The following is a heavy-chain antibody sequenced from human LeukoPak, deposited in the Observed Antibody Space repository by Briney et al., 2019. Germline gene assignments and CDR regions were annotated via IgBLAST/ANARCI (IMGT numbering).Heavy chain of an antibody. CDR1: GGSISSFY. D-gene: IGHD6-19*01. V-gene: IGHV4-4*07. J-gene: IGHJ4*02. Sequence: SETLFLTCTVSGGSISSFYWSWIRQPAGKGLEWIGRIYVSGSTNYNPSLKSRVTMSVDTSKNQFSLKLSSVTAADTAVYYCARDLVYSSGWETLDYWGQGTLVTVSS. CDR2: IYVSGST. CDR3: ARDLVYSSGWETLDY.